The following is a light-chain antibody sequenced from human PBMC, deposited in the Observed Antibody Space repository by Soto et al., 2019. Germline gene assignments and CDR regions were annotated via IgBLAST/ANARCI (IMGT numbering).Light chain of an antibody. Sequence: EIVMTQSPATLSVSPGERATLSCRASQSVSSNLAWYQQKPGQAPRLLIYGASTRATGIPARFSGSGSGTELTLTISSLQSEDFAVYYCQQYNNGPRTFGQGTKLEIK. CDR1: QSVSSN. CDR2: GAS. J-gene: IGKJ2*01. CDR3: QQYNNGPRT. V-gene: IGKV3-15*01.